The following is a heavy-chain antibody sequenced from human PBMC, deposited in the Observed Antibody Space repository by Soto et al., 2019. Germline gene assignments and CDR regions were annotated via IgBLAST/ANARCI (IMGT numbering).Heavy chain of an antibody. Sequence: QVQLVESGGGVVQPGRSLRLSCAASGFTFSSYAMHWVRQAPGKGLEWVAVISYDGSNKYYADSVKGRFTISRDNSKNTLYLQMNSLRAEDTAVYYCAVNRRVGEPWGWGQGTLVTVSS. CDR2: ISYDGSNK. D-gene: IGHD3-10*01. CDR3: AVNRRVGEPWG. CDR1: GFTFSSYA. J-gene: IGHJ4*02. V-gene: IGHV3-30-3*01.